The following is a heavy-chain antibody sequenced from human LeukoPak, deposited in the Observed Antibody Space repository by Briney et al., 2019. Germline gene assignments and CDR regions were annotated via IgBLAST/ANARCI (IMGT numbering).Heavy chain of an antibody. V-gene: IGHV3-30*18. Sequence: GGSLRLSCAASEFSFSSYGMHWVRRAPGKGLEWVAVISEDGSNIHYADSVRGRFTISRDNSNNTLHLQMNSLRAEDTAIYYCAKDRETTASGTFDSWGQGTLVTVSS. D-gene: IGHD6-13*01. CDR3: AKDRETTASGTFDS. CDR1: EFSFSSYG. J-gene: IGHJ4*02. CDR2: ISEDGSNI.